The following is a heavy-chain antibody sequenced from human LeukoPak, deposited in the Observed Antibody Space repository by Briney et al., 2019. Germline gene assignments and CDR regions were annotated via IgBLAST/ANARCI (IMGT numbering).Heavy chain of an antibody. CDR3: ARANTAMVGGYYYYYGMDV. J-gene: IGHJ6*02. CDR1: GGSISSSSYY. CDR2: IYYSGST. V-gene: IGHV4-39*01. D-gene: IGHD5-18*01. Sequence: SETLSLTCTVSGGSISSSSYYWGWIRQPPGKGLEWIGSIYYSGSTYYNPSLKSRVTISVDTSKNQFSLKLSSVTAADTAVYYCARANTAMVGGYYYYYGMDVWGQGTTVTVSS.